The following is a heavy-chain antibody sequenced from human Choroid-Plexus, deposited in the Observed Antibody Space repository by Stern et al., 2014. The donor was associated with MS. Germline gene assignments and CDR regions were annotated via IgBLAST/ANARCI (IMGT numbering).Heavy chain of an antibody. CDR1: GFTFGSCA. Sequence: QEQLQESGGGVVQPGRPLRLSCVASGFTFGSCAMHWVRQAPGKGLEWVAGVSYDGSNKYYADSVKGRFTISRDNSQNTLYMQMSSLRPEDTAVYYCAKDRQYLTYFFDHWGQGSLVTVSS. CDR3: AKDRQYLTYFFDH. J-gene: IGHJ5*02. D-gene: IGHD2/OR15-2a*01. V-gene: IGHV3-30*18. CDR2: VSYDGSNK.